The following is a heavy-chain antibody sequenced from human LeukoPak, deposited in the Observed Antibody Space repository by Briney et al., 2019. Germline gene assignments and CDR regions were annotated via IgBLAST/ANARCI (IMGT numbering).Heavy chain of an antibody. Sequence: GGSLRLSCAASGFTFSNHGMSWVRQAPGKGLEWVSSISGDGGATYYADSVKGRFTVSRDNSKSTLYLQMNSLTAEDTAVYYCAKMRGQYYHSYYMDAWGKGTTVTVSS. CDR3: AKMRGQYYHSYYMDA. J-gene: IGHJ6*03. CDR1: GFTFSNHG. V-gene: IGHV3-23*01. CDR2: ISGDGGAT.